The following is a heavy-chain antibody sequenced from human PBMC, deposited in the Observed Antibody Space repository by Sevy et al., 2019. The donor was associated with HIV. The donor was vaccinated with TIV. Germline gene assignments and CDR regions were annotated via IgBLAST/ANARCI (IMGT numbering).Heavy chain of an antibody. CDR3: ARVRSGWYYFDY. J-gene: IGHJ4*02. D-gene: IGHD6-19*01. Sequence: ASVKVSCKASGYTFTSYGISWVRQAPGQGLEWMGWISAYNGNTNYTQKLQGRVTMTTDTSTSTAYMELRSLRSDDTAVYYCARVRSGWYYFDYWGQGTLVTVSS. V-gene: IGHV1-18*01. CDR1: GYTFTSYG. CDR2: ISAYNGNT.